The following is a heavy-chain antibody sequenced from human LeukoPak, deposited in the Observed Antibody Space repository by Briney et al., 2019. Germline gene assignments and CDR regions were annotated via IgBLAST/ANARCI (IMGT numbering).Heavy chain of an antibody. D-gene: IGHD3-22*01. Sequence: SVKVSCEASGGTFSSYAISWVRQAPGQGLEWMGGIIPIFGTANYAQKFQGRVTITADESTSTAYMELSSLRSEDTAVYYCASPYFHYYDSSGPHHYYYYGMDVWGQGTTVTVSS. CDR1: GGTFSSYA. V-gene: IGHV1-69*13. CDR3: ASPYFHYYDSSGPHHYYYYGMDV. CDR2: IIPIFGTA. J-gene: IGHJ6*02.